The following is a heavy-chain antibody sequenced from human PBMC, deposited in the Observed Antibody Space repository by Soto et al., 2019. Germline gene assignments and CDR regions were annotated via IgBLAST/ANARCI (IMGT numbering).Heavy chain of an antibody. Sequence: QITLKESGPTLVNPTQTLTLTCTFSGFSLSTSGVGVGWIRQPPGKALEWLALIYWNDDKRYSPSLKSRLTITKDTTKNQVVRTMTNMDPVDTATYYCAHSFWSLGSGSGNYYYYGMDVWGQGTTVTVSS. V-gene: IGHV2-5*01. J-gene: IGHJ6*02. CDR1: GFSLSTSGVG. D-gene: IGHD3-10*01. CDR2: IYWNDDK. CDR3: AHSFWSLGSGSGNYYYYGMDV.